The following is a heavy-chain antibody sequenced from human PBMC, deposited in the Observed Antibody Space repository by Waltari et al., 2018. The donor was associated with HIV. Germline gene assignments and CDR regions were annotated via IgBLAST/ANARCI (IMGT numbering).Heavy chain of an antibody. V-gene: IGHV1-8*01. Sequence: QVQLVQSGAEVKKPGASVKVSCKDSGYTFTSFDISWVRQATGHGLEWMGWMSPNSGNTGYAQKFQGRITMTRDTPTGTAYMELSSLRSEDTAVYYCARGQNWGASYWYFDLWGRGTLVTVSS. J-gene: IGHJ2*01. D-gene: IGHD7-27*01. CDR1: GYTFTSFD. CDR3: ARGQNWGASYWYFDL. CDR2: MSPNSGNT.